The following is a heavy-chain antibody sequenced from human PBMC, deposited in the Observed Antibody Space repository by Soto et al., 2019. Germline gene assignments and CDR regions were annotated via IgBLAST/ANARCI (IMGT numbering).Heavy chain of an antibody. CDR2: INAEGTTT. Sequence: EVQLVESGGGLVQPVESLRLSCSASGFTFTNYWMHWVRQAPGKGLVWVSRINAEGTTTNYADSVKGRFTTSRDNAKNTLYLQMNSLGGEDTAVYYCACSARGLYGDYNWGQGTLVTVSS. CDR1: GFTFTNYW. D-gene: IGHD4-17*01. V-gene: IGHV3-74*01. CDR3: ACSARGLYGDYN. J-gene: IGHJ4*02.